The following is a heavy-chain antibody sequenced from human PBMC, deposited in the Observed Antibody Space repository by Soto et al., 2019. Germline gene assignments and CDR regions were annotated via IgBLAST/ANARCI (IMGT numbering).Heavy chain of an antibody. V-gene: IGHV3-21*01. CDR1: GFTFSSFN. Sequence: EVQLVESGGGLVKPGGSLRLSCAASGFTFSSFNMYWVRQAPGKGLEWVSSISTSSSYIYYADSVKGRFTISRDNAKNSLYLQRNSLRAEDTAVYYGATGRGWPMYGMDVWGQGTTVTVSS. J-gene: IGHJ6*02. D-gene: IGHD6-19*01. CDR3: ATGRGWPMYGMDV. CDR2: ISTSSSYI.